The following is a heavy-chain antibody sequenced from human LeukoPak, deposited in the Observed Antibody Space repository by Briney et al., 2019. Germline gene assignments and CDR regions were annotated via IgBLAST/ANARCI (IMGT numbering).Heavy chain of an antibody. Sequence: SETLSLTCAASGGSISTYYWLWIRQPPGKGLEWIGYIYYSGSTNYNPSLKSRVTISVDTSKNQFSLKLSSVTAADTAVYYCARGATSVSYFDSRGQGTLVTVSS. V-gene: IGHV4-59*01. CDR1: GGSISTYY. CDR3: ARGATSVSYFDS. J-gene: IGHJ4*02. D-gene: IGHD2-8*01. CDR2: IYYSGST.